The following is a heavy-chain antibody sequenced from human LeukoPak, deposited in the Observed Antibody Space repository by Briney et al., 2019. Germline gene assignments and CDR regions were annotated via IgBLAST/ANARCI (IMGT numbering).Heavy chain of an antibody. D-gene: IGHD5-18*01. CDR1: GYTFTSYG. Sequence: ASVKVSCKASGYTFTSYGISWVRQAPGQGLEWMGWISAYNGNTNYAQKLQGRVTMTTDTSTSTAYMELRSLRSGDTAVYYCARAVLWGDTAMGLFDYWGQGTLVTVSS. V-gene: IGHV1-18*01. CDR2: ISAYNGNT. CDR3: ARAVLWGDTAMGLFDY. J-gene: IGHJ4*02.